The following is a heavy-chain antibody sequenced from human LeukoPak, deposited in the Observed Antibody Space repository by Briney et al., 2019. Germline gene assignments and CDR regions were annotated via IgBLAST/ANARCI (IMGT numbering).Heavy chain of an antibody. V-gene: IGHV3-21*01. CDR2: ISNSSSYI. CDR3: ARDADIVVVPAAIEDAFDI. Sequence: GGSLRLSCAASGFTFSSYSMNWVRQAPGKGLEWVSSISNSSSYIYYADSVKGRFTISRDNAKNSLYLQMNSLRAEDTAVYYCARDADIVVVPAAIEDAFDIWGQGTMVTVSS. CDR1: GFTFSSYS. D-gene: IGHD2-2*01. J-gene: IGHJ3*02.